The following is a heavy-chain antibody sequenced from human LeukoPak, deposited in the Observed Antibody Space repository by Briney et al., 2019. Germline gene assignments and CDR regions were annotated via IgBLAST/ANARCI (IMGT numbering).Heavy chain of an antibody. Sequence: KTSETLSLTCTVSGYSISSGYYWGWIRQPPGKGLEWIGSIYHSGSTYYNSSLKSRVTISVDTSKNQSSLKLSSVTAADTAVYYCARSYASSWYWNWFDPWGQGTLVTVSS. CDR2: IYHSGST. V-gene: IGHV4-38-2*02. CDR1: GYSISSGYY. CDR3: ARSYASSWYWNWFDP. J-gene: IGHJ5*02. D-gene: IGHD6-13*01.